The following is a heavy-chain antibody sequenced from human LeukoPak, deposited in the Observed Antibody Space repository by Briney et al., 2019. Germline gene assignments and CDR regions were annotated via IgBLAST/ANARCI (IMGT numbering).Heavy chain of an antibody. V-gene: IGHV1-69*13. CDR3: AINYYGSGPATSGMDV. D-gene: IGHD3-10*01. CDR2: IIPIFGTA. J-gene: IGHJ6*04. Sequence: SLKASCKASGGTFSSYAISWVGQAPGQGLKWMGGIIPIFGTANYAQKFQGRVTITADESTSTAYMELSSLRSEDTAVYYCAINYYGSGPATSGMDVWGKGTTVTVSS. CDR1: GGTFSSYA.